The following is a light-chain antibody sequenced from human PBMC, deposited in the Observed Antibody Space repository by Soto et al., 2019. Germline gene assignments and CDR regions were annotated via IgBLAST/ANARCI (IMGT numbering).Light chain of an antibody. CDR2: GAS. CDR3: RQYGSSPTT. CDR1: QSVNSSY. V-gene: IGKV3-20*01. J-gene: IGKJ1*01. Sequence: EIVLTQSPGTLSLSPGERATLSCRASQSVNSSYLAWYQQKPGQAPRLLIYGASSRATGIPDRFSGSGSGTDFTLTISRLEPECFAVYYCRQYGSSPTTFGQGTKVEIK.